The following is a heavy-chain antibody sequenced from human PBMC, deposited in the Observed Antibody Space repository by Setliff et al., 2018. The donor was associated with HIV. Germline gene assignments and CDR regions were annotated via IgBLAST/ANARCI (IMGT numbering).Heavy chain of an antibody. CDR1: GYTFASYY. CDR3: ARGGPLITTVRGVLRWFDP. D-gene: IGHD3-10*01. V-gene: IGHV1-46*01. CDR2: INPSGGST. J-gene: IGHJ5*02. Sequence: ASVKVSCKASGYTFASYYMHWVRQAPGQGLEWMGIINPSGGSTSYAQKFQGRVTMTRDTSTSTVYMELSSLRSEDTAVYYCARGGPLITTVRGVLRWFDPWGQGTLVTVSS.